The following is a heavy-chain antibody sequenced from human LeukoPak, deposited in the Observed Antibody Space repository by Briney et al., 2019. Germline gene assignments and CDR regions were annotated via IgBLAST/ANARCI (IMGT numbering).Heavy chain of an antibody. Sequence: SETLPLTCAVYGGSFSSYYWSWIRQPAGKGLEWIGRIYTSGSTNYNPSLKSRVTTSVDTSKNQFSLKLSSVTAADTAVYYCARDLTGTTGGADYYFDYWGQGTLVTVSS. CDR1: GGSFSSYY. V-gene: IGHV4-4*07. CDR2: IYTSGST. CDR3: ARDLTGTTGGADYYFDY. D-gene: IGHD1-1*01. J-gene: IGHJ4*02.